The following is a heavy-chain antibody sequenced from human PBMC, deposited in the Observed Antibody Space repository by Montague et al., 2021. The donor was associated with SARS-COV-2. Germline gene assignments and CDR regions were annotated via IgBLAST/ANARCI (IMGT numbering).Heavy chain of an antibody. Sequence: SETLSLTCALYGGSFSGYYWSWIRQPPGKGLEWIGEIYHSGSTNXNPSLKSRVTISVDTSKNQFSLRLSSVTAADTAVYYCAREPQVGAMDYWGQGTLVTVSS. CDR2: IYHSGST. CDR1: GGSFSGYY. J-gene: IGHJ4*02. D-gene: IGHD1-26*01. CDR3: AREPQVGAMDY. V-gene: IGHV4-34*01.